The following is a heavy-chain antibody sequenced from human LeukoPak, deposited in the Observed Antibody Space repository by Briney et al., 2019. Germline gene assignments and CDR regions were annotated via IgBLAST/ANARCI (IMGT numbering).Heavy chain of an antibody. CDR3: AREAGSSGSFDY. Sequence: SETLSLTCTVSGGSVSSGSYYWSWIRQPPGKGLEWIGYIYYSGSTKYNPPLKSRVTISADTSKNQFSLKLTSVTAADTAVYYCAREAGSSGSFDYWGQGTLVTVSS. V-gene: IGHV4-61*01. CDR2: IYYSGST. CDR1: GGSVSSGSYY. D-gene: IGHD6-19*01. J-gene: IGHJ4*02.